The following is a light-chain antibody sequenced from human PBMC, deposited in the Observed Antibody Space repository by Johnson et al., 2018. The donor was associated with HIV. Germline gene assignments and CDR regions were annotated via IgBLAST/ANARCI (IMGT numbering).Light chain of an antibody. CDR1: GSNIGDNY. V-gene: IGLV1-51*02. Sequence: QSVLTQPPSVSAAPGQKVTISCSGIGSNIGDNYVSWYQQLPGTAPKLLIYENNKRPSEIPDRFSGSKSGTSATLGITGLQTGDEADYYCGTWDSSPSAYVFGTGTKVTVL. CDR3: GTWDSSPSAYV. J-gene: IGLJ1*01. CDR2: ENN.